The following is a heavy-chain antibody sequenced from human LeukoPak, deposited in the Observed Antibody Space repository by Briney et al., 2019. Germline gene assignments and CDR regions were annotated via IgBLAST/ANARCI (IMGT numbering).Heavy chain of an antibody. J-gene: IGHJ6*03. CDR3: ARENVSSGISYYMDV. CDR1: GYSFTNNA. D-gene: IGHD3-10*01. CDR2: INPNSGGT. Sequence: ASVKVSCKASGYSFTNNAVSWVRQAPGQGLEWMGWINPNSGGTNYAQKFQGRVTMTRDTSISTAYMELSRLRSDDTAVYYCARENVSSGISYYMDVWGKGTTVTVSS. V-gene: IGHV1-2*02.